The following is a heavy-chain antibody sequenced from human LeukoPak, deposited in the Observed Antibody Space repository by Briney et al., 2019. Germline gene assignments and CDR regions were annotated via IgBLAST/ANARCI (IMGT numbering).Heavy chain of an antibody. Sequence: ASVKVSCKTSGYTFTDYYLHWVRQAPGQGLEWVGWIHPNTGATHYAQKFQDRLTTTRDTSISTVYMELTRLRSDGTAVYYCARDGGRYSGYDYDYWGQGTRVT. J-gene: IGHJ4*02. CDR3: ARDGGRYSGYDYDY. D-gene: IGHD5-12*01. CDR1: GYTFTDYY. CDR2: IHPNTGAT. V-gene: IGHV1-2*02.